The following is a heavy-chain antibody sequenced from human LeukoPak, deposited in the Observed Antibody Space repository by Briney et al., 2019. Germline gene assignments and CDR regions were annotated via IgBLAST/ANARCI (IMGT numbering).Heavy chain of an antibody. CDR1: GFTFSSYA. V-gene: IGHV3-23*01. Sequence: GGSLRLSCAASGFTFSSYAMSWVRQAPGKGLEWVSAISGSGGSTYYADSVKGRFTISRDNSKNTLYLQMNSLRAEDTAVYYCARPKNRENYWRAFDIWGQGTMVTVSS. CDR2: ISGSGGST. J-gene: IGHJ3*02. D-gene: IGHD1-7*01. CDR3: ARPKNRENYWRAFDI.